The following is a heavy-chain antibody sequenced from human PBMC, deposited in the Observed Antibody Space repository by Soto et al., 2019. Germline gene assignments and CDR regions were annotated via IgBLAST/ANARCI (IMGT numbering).Heavy chain of an antibody. CDR2: ISGSGSST. Sequence: PGGSLRLSCAASGFTFSSYTMNWVRQAPGKGLEWVSAISGSGSSTYYADFAKGRFTISRDNSKNTVYLQMNSLKVEDTAVYYCAKPPGILLPVTAPFDYWGQGTLVTVSS. V-gene: IGHV3-23*01. CDR3: AKPPGILLPVTAPFDY. J-gene: IGHJ4*02. CDR1: GFTFSSYT. D-gene: IGHD2-15*01.